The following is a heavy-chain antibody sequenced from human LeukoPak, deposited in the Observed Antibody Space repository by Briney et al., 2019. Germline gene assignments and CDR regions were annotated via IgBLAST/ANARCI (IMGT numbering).Heavy chain of an antibody. Sequence: ASVKVSCKASGYTFTGYYMHWVRQAPGQGLEWMGWINPNSGGTNYAQKFQGRVTMTRDTSISTAYKELSRLRFDDTAVYYCARDATIAADQFDYWGQGTLVTVSS. CDR2: INPNSGGT. CDR3: ARDATIAADQFDY. CDR1: GYTFTGYY. V-gene: IGHV1-2*02. J-gene: IGHJ4*02. D-gene: IGHD6-13*01.